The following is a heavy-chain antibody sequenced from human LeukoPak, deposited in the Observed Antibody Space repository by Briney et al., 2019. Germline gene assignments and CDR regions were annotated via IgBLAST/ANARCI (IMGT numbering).Heavy chain of an antibody. D-gene: IGHD3-10*01. Sequence: GGSLKLSCAASGFTFSSYWMSWVRQAPGKGLEWVANIKQDGSEKYYVDSVKGRFTISRDNAKNSLYLQMNSLRAEDTAVYYCASKTDYYGSGSYGYWGQGTLVTVSS. V-gene: IGHV3-7*01. J-gene: IGHJ4*02. CDR2: IKQDGSEK. CDR1: GFTFSSYW. CDR3: ASKTDYYGSGSYGY.